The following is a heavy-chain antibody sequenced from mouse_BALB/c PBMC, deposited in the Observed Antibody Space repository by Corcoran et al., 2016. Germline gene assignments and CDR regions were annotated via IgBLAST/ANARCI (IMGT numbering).Heavy chain of an antibody. D-gene: IGHD3-3*01. CDR2: INNHSGVP. V-gene: IGHV9-4*02. J-gene: IGHJ3*01. CDR3: AKGGLAY. Sequence: QIQLVQSGPEPKKPGETVRISCKASGYTFTTAGMQRVQKMPGKGLKWIGWINNHSGVPKYAEDFKGRFAFSLETSASTAYLQISNLKNEDTATYFWAKGGLAYWGQGTLVTVSA. CDR1: GYTFTTAG.